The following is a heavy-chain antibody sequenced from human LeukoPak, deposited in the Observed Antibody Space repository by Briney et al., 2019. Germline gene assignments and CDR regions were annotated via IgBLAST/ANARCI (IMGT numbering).Heavy chain of an antibody. D-gene: IGHD1-14*01. J-gene: IGHJ4*02. CDR1: GFTFSSYA. V-gene: IGHV3-30-3*01. Sequence: GGSLRLSCAASGFTFSSYAMSWVRQAPGKGLEWVAVISYDGSNKYYADSVKGRFTISRDNSKNTLYLQMNSLRAEDTAVYYCARDPDAKDLTHKPFHFDYWGQGTLVTVSS. CDR2: ISYDGSNK. CDR3: ARDPDAKDLTHKPFHFDY.